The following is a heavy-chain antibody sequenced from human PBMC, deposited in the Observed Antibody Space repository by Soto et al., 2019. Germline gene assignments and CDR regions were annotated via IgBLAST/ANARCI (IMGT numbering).Heavy chain of an antibody. V-gene: IGHV4-31*03. D-gene: IGHD4-4*01. CDR3: TRGLSNPGWFDP. CDR2: IYYSGST. CDR1: GGSISSGGYY. J-gene: IGHJ5*02. Sequence: QVQLQESGPGLVKPSQTLSLTCTVSGGSISSGGYYWSWIRQHPGKGLEWIGYIYYSGSTYYTPSLKSRVTISVDTSKNQFSLKLSSVTAADTAVYYCTRGLSNPGWFDPWGQGTLVTVSS.